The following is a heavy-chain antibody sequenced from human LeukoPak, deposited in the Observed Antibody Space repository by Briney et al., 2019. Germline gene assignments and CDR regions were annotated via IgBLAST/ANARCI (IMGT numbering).Heavy chain of an antibody. CDR3: ARVSNGYSNSMLGWFDP. J-gene: IGHJ5*02. CDR1: GYTFTSYA. D-gene: IGHD4-11*01. CDR2: INAGNGNT. V-gene: IGHV1-3*01. Sequence: APVKVSCKASGYTFTSYAMHWVRQAPGQRLEWMGWINAGNGNTNYAQKLQGRVTMTTDTSTGTAYMELRSLRSDDTAVYYCARVSNGYSNSMLGWFDPWGQGTLVTVSS.